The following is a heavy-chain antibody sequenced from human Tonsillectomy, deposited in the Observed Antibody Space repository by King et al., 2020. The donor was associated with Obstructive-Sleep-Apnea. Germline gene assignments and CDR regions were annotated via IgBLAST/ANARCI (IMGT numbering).Heavy chain of an antibody. CDR3: ARDLRYCSGGSCHSGAWGLFFDY. J-gene: IGHJ4*02. CDR1: GYTFTSYG. D-gene: IGHD2-15*01. Sequence: VQLVESGAEVKKPGASVKVSCKASGYTFTSYGISWVRQAPGQGLEWMGWISAYNGNTNYAQKLQGRVTMTTDTSTSTAYMELRSLRSDDTAVYYCARDLRYCSGGSCHSGAWGLFFDYWGQGTLVTVSS. CDR2: ISAYNGNT. V-gene: IGHV1-18*04.